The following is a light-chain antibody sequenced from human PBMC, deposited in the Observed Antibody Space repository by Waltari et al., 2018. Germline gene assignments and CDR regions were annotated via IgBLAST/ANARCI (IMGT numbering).Light chain of an antibody. J-gene: IGLJ2*01. CDR2: SDS. CDR3: QVWDGATDQVV. Sequence: SYVLTQPPSESVAPGEAARITCGGDRIGSKSVHWYQQKPGQAPTLAIYSDSDRPAGIPERFSGYNSGNTATLTITSVEAGDEAEYYCQVWDGATDQVVFGGGTELTVL. CDR1: RIGSKS. V-gene: IGLV3-21*04.